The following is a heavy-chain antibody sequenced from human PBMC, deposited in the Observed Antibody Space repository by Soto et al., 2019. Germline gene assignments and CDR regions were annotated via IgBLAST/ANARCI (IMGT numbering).Heavy chain of an antibody. V-gene: IGHV4-34*01. CDR2: INHSGST. D-gene: IGHD2-15*01. CDR1: GGSFSGYY. Sequence: QVQLQQWGAGLLKPSETLSLTRAVYGGSFSGYYWSWIRQPPGKGLQWIGEINHSGSTNFNPSLKSRVTISVYTSKNQFSLKLTSVTAADTAVYYCARGPPRGYCSGGSCYSVPYYYGMDVWGQGTTVTVSS. J-gene: IGHJ6*02. CDR3: ARGPPRGYCSGGSCYSVPYYYGMDV.